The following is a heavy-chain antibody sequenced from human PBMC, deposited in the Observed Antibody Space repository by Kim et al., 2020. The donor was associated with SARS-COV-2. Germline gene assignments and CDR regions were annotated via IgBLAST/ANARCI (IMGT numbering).Heavy chain of an antibody. CDR1: GYTFTSYD. V-gene: IGHV1-8*01. J-gene: IGHJ4*02. CDR3: ARGSLDIVVGVDAQS. CDR2: MNPNSGNT. D-gene: IGHD2-15*01. Sequence: ASVKVSCKASGYTFTSYDINWVRQATGQGLEWMGWMNPNSGNTGYAQKFQGRVTMTRNTSISTAYMELSSLRSEDTAVYYCARGSLDIVVGVDAQSWGQGTLVTVSS.